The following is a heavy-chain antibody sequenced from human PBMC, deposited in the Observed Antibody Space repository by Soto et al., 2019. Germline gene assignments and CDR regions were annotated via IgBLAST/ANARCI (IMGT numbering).Heavy chain of an antibody. J-gene: IGHJ4*02. CDR3: ARGRGWWLRLDDY. CDR2: INHSGST. V-gene: IGHV4-34*01. D-gene: IGHD5-12*01. CDR1: GGSFSGYY. Sequence: QVQLQQWGAGLLKPSETLSLTCAVYGGSFSGYYWSWIRQPPGKGLEWIGEINHSGSTNYNPSLKSRVTLSVDTSKNQFSLKLSSVTAADTAVYYCARGRGWWLRLDDYWGQGTLVTVSS.